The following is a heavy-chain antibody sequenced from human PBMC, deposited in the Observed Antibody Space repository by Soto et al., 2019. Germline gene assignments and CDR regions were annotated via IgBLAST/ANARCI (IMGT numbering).Heavy chain of an antibody. V-gene: IGHV1-18*01. Sequence: QVQLVQSGAEVKKPGASVKVSCKASGYTFTSYGISWVRQAPGQGLEWMGWISAYNGNTNYAQKLQGRVTMTTDTSRSTAYMELRSLRSDDTAVDYCARDGYYTGNVDYYYGMDVWGQGTTVTVSS. J-gene: IGHJ6*02. D-gene: IGHD3-22*01. CDR1: GYTFTSYG. CDR3: ARDGYYTGNVDYYYGMDV. CDR2: ISAYNGNT.